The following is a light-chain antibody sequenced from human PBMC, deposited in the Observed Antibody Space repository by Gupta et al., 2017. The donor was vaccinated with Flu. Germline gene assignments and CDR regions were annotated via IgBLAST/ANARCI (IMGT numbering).Light chain of an antibody. CDR2: GAS. J-gene: IGKJ2*01. CDR3: QQYNSCLYT. V-gene: IGKV3-15*01. CDR1: QSVSSC. Sequence: PATLSVSPGDRATLSCRASQSVSSCLAWYQQKPGQAPRLLIYGASTRATGIPSRFSGSGSGTEFTLTISSLQSEDFAVYYCQQYNSCLYTFGQGTKVEIK.